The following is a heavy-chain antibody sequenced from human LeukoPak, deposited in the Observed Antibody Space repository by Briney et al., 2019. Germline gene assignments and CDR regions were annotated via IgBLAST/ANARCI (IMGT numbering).Heavy chain of an antibody. V-gene: IGHV4-4*02. J-gene: IGHJ4*02. D-gene: IGHD6-19*01. CDR1: GGSISSSNW. CDR3: ARQGDSGWYYFDY. CDR2: IYHSGST. Sequence: SGTLSLTCAVSGGSISSSNWWSWVRQPPGKGLEWIGEIYHSGSTNYNPSLKSRVTISVDKSKNQFSLRLTSVTAADTAAYYCARQGDSGWYYFDYWGQGTLVTVSS.